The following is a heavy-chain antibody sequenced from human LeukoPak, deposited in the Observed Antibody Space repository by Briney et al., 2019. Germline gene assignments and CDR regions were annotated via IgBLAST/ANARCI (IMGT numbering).Heavy chain of an antibody. CDR1: GFLFSDAW. Sequence: KTGGSLRLSCRASGFLFSDAWMSWFRQAPGKGLEWVGRIKSRTDRGTTDYAASVQGRFTISRDDSKDTLYLRMNGLKTEDTAVYYCSTDRRFLEWHFNWGVFNYWGQGSLVTVSS. J-gene: IGHJ4*02. V-gene: IGHV3-15*01. CDR3: STDRRFLEWHFNWGVFNY. CDR2: IKSRTDRGTT. D-gene: IGHD3-3*01.